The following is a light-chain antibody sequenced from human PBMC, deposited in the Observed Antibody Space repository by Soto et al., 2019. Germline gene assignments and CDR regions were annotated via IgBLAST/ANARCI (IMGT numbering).Light chain of an antibody. CDR1: SSDVGDYNY. V-gene: IGLV2-14*01. CDR2: EVS. Sequence: QSVLTQPASVSGSPGQSITISCTGTSSDVGDYNYVSWYQQHPGKAPKVIIYEVSNRPSGVSNRFSASKSGNTASLTISGLQAEDEAHYYCSSYTSSSTLVFGGGTQLTVL. J-gene: IGLJ2*01. CDR3: SSYTSSSTLV.